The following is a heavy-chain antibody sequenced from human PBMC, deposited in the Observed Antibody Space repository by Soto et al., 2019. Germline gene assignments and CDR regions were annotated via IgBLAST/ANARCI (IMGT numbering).Heavy chain of an antibody. V-gene: IGHV5-51*01. CDR1: GYNFAGYW. CDR3: ARRIEMATSDAFDI. Sequence: GESLKISCKGSGYNFAGYWIAWVRQMPGKGLEWMGIIYPGDSDTRYSPSFQGQVTISADKSISTAYLQWSSLKASDTAMYYCARRIEMATSDAFDIWGQGTMVTVSS. D-gene: IGHD5-12*01. CDR2: IYPGDSDT. J-gene: IGHJ3*02.